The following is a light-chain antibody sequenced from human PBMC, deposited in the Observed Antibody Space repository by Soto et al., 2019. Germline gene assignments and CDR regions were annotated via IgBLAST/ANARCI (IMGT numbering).Light chain of an antibody. V-gene: IGLV2-8*01. J-gene: IGLJ1*01. CDR3: QSYDSSLSGRV. Sequence: QSVLTQPPSASGSPGQSVTISCTGTKNDIGVYDFVSWYQHHPGKAPRLIIYEVVQRPSGVPDRFSGSKSGTSASLAITGLQAEDEADYYCQSYDSSLSGRVFGTGTKVTVL. CDR2: EVV. CDR1: KNDIGVYDF.